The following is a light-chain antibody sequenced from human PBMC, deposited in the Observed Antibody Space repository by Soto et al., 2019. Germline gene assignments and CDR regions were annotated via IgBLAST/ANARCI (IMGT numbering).Light chain of an antibody. CDR1: QSVKNNY. J-gene: IGKJ4*01. V-gene: IGKV3-20*01. CDR3: QQYGTTPLT. Sequence: EIVLTQSPGTLSLSPGERATLSCRASQSVKNNYLAWYQHKPGQAPRFLMYDASSRATGIPDRFTGSGSGPDFTLTISRLEPEDFAVDDCQQYGTTPLTFGGGTKVEIK. CDR2: DAS.